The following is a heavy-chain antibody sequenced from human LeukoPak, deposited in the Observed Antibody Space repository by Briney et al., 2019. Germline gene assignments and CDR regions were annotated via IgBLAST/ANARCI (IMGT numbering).Heavy chain of an antibody. D-gene: IGHD1-7*01. CDR1: GGSISSYY. CDR3: ARGSWNYGQFDY. J-gene: IGHJ4*02. CDR2: IYYSGST. Sequence: PSETLSLTCTGSGGSISSYYWSWIRQPPGKGLEWIGYIYYSGSTNYNPSLKSRVTISVDTSKNQFSLKLSSVTAADTAVYYCARGSWNYGQFDYWGQGTLVTVSS. V-gene: IGHV4-59*01.